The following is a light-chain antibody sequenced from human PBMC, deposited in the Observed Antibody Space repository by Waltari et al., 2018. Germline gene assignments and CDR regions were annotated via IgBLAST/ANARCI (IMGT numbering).Light chain of an antibody. CDR2: RVS. Sequence: DIVMTQTPLSLPVTPGEPASISCRSSQSLLHSNGNTYLYWYLQKPGQPPRLLIYRVSNRFSGVPDRFRCSGSGTDFTLKISRVEAEDVGVYYCMQALQTPRTFGQGTKVEIK. V-gene: IGKV2-29*02. J-gene: IGKJ1*01. CDR3: MQALQTPRT. CDR1: QSLLHSNGNTY.